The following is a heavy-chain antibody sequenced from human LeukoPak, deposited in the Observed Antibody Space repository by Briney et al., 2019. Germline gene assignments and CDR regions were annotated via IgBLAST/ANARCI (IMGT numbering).Heavy chain of an antibody. J-gene: IGHJ4*02. CDR1: GGSISSYY. CDR2: IYYSGST. Sequence: SETLSLTCTVSGGSISSYYWSWIRQPPGKGLEWIGYIYYSGSTNYNPSLKSRVTISVDTSKNQFSLKLSSATAADTAVYYCARSSEDYYDSSGYYFDYWGQGTLVTVSS. V-gene: IGHV4-59*12. D-gene: IGHD3-22*01. CDR3: ARSSEDYYDSSGYYFDY.